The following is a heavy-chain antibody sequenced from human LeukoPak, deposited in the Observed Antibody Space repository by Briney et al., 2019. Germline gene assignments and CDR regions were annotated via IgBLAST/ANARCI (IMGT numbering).Heavy chain of an antibody. Sequence: ASVKVSCKASGYTFTGYYMHWVRQAPGQGLEWMGWINPNSGGTNYAQKFQGRVTMTRDTSISTAYMELSRLRSDDTAVYYCARIYDFWSGYTFYFDYWGQGALVTVSS. CDR2: INPNSGGT. CDR1: GYTFTGYY. CDR3: ARIYDFWSGYTFYFDY. V-gene: IGHV1-2*02. D-gene: IGHD3-3*01. J-gene: IGHJ4*02.